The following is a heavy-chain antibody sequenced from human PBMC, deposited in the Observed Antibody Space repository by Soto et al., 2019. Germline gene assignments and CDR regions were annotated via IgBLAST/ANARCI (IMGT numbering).Heavy chain of an antibody. CDR3: ARDHCISTSCYVHY. J-gene: IGHJ4*02. D-gene: IGHD2-2*01. V-gene: IGHV1-18*04. CDR1: GYTFTGYY. Sequence: ASVKVSCKASGYTFTGYYMHWVRQAPGQGLEWMGWINANNGNTNYAQKLQGRVTMTTDTSTSTAYMELRSLRSDDTAVYYCARDHCISTSCYVHYWGQGTLVTVSS. CDR2: INANNGNT.